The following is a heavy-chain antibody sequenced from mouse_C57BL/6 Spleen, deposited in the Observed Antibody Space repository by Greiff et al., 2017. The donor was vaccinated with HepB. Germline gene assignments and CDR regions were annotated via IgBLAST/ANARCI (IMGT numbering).Heavy chain of an antibody. V-gene: IGHV1-82*01. J-gene: IGHJ4*01. Sequence: VKLMESGPELVKPGASVKISCKASGYAFSSSWMNWVKQRPGKGLEWIGRIYPGDGDTNYNGKFKGKATLTADKSSSTAYMQLSSLTSEDSAVYFCARDTTVVAHYYAMDYWGQGTSVTVSS. CDR2: IYPGDGDT. CDR1: GYAFSSSW. CDR3: ARDTTVVAHYYAMDY. D-gene: IGHD1-1*01.